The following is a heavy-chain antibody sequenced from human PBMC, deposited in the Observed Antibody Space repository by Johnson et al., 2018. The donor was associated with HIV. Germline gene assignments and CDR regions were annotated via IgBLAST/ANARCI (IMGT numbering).Heavy chain of an antibody. CDR3: ASTQLPIGFDI. V-gene: IGHV3-66*01. Sequence: VQLVESGGGLVKPGGSLRLSCAASGFTFSSNYMTWVRQAPGKGRERVSVIYSGDSTYYADSVKGRFTIPGDKSKSTLYVRMNGLRAEDTAVYYCASTQLPIGFDIWGQGTMVTVSS. CDR1: GFTFSSNY. D-gene: IGHD2-2*01. CDR2: IYSGDST. J-gene: IGHJ3*02.